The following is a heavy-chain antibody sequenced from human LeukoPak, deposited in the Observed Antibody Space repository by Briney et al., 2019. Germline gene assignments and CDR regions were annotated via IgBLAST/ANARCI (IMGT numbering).Heavy chain of an antibody. D-gene: IGHD5-24*01. J-gene: IGHJ6*02. Sequence: SETLSLTCTVSGGSISSYYWSWIRQPPGKGLEWIGYIYYSGGTDYNSSLKSRVTISIGTSKNQFSLKLSSVTAADTAVYYCAKDAEMATPYYYVMDVWGQGTTVTVSS. CDR3: AKDAEMATPYYYVMDV. CDR2: IYYSGGT. V-gene: IGHV4-59*01. CDR1: GGSISSYY.